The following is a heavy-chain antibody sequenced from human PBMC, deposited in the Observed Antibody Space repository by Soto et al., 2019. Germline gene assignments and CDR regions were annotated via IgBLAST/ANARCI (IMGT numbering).Heavy chain of an antibody. CDR3: ARARDKYGGQFDY. J-gene: IGHJ4*02. Sequence: QVQLQESGPGLVKPSQTLSLTCAVSQGSVTSGGYYWSWIRQLPGKGLEWIGQIYHTGNTYYNPSLKSRVSMSVDTSKTQFSVMLSSVTAADTAVYFCARARDKYGGQFDYWGQGILVTVSS. CDR2: IYHTGNT. D-gene: IGHD5-12*01. CDR1: QGSVTSGGYY. V-gene: IGHV4-31*11.